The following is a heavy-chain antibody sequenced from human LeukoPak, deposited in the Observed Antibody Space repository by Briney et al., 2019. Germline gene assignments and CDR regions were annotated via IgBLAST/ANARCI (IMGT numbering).Heavy chain of an antibody. Sequence: GQSLSHSCTASGFSFVENPMSWVRQAPGKGPEGVGFLRKSAYGGTIEYAASVKGRFTISRNDSKSIVYRQRNSLRPEDTAVYYCSRECYFGYWGQGTLVTVSS. CDR2: LRKSAYGGTI. CDR1: GFSFVENP. J-gene: IGHJ4*02. V-gene: IGHV3-49*04. CDR3: SRECYFGY.